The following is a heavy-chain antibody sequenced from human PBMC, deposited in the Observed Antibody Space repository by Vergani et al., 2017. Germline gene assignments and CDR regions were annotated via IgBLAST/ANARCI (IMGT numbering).Heavy chain of an antibody. CDR2: IYTSGSN. J-gene: IGHJ4*02. CDR1: GGSISSGSYY. V-gene: IGHV4-61*02. Sequence: QVQLQESGPGLVKPSQTLSLTCTVSGGSISSGSYYWSWIRQPAGKGLGWIGRIYTSGSNNYNPSLKSRVTISVDTSKNPFSLKRSSVTAADTAVYYCAIETXYYDSSGYYFGFDYWSQGTLVTVSS. D-gene: IGHD3-22*01. CDR3: AIETXYYDSSGYYFGFDY.